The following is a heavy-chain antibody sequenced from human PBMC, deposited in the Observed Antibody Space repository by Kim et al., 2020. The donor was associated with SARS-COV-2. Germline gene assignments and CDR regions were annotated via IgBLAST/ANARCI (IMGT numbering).Heavy chain of an antibody. D-gene: IGHD3-10*01. CDR1: GFTFSSYA. CDR3: ARAFGGSYYYGMDV. J-gene: IGHJ6*02. V-gene: IGHV3-30*04. CDR2: ISYDGSNK. Sequence: GGSLRLSCAASGFTFSSYAMHWVRQAPGKGLKWVAVISYDGSNKYYADSVKGRFTISRDNSKNTLYLQMNSLRAEDTAVYYCARAFGGSYYYGMDVWGQGTTVTVSS.